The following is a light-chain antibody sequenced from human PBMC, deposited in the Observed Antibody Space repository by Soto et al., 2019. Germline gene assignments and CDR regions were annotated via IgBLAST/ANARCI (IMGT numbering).Light chain of an antibody. V-gene: IGKV3-15*01. CDR2: GAS. Sequence: EIVMTQSPATLSVSPGERATLSCRASQSVSSNLAWYQQKPGQAPRLLIYGASTRATGIPARFSGSGSGTEFTLTISSLQSEDFAVYYCQQYNNWPLYTFGQGX. J-gene: IGKJ2*01. CDR3: QQYNNWPLYT. CDR1: QSVSSN.